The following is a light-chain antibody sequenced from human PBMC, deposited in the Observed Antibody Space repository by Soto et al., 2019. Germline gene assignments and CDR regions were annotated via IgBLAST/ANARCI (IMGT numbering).Light chain of an antibody. J-gene: IGLJ2*01. CDR1: SSNIGTGYD. CDR3: SSYTTIKTVV. CDR2: GHN. Sequence: QSVLTQPPSVSGAPGQRVTISCTGSSSNIGTGYDVHWYQQLPGTAPKLLIYGHNNRPSGISDRFSGFKSANTAYLTISGVQPEDEADYHCSSYTTIKTVVFGGGTKLTVL. V-gene: IGLV1-40*01.